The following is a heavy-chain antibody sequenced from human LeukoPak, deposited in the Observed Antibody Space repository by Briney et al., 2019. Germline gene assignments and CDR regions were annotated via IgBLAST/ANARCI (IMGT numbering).Heavy chain of an antibody. Sequence: PGGSLRLSCAASGFTFSSYAMSWVRQAPGKGLEWVSAISGSGGSTYYADSVKGRFTISRDNSKNTLYLQMNSLRAEDTAVYYCAKRGSSSVYYYGMDVWGQGTTVTVSS. CDR2: ISGSGGST. CDR1: GFTFSSYA. J-gene: IGHJ6*02. CDR3: AKRGSSSVYYYGMDV. V-gene: IGHV3-23*01. D-gene: IGHD6-6*01.